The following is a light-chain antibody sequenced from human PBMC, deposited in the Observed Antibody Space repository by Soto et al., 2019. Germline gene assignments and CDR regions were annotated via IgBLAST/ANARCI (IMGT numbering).Light chain of an antibody. CDR2: GAS. CDR1: QSVSSSY. CDR3: QLRHMWPIR. V-gene: IGKV3D-20*02. Sequence: EIVLTHTPRTLSFSPRERSALSFMASQSVSSSYLAWYQQKPGQAPRLLIYGASSRATGIPPRFSGSGSGTDFTLTISSLEPEDPAVYYCQLRHMWPIRFGQGTRLEIK. J-gene: IGKJ5*01.